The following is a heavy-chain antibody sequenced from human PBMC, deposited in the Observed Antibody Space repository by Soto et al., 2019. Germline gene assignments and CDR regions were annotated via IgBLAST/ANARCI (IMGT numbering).Heavy chain of an antibody. J-gene: IGHJ6*03. D-gene: IGHD2-2*01. Sequence: PSGTLSLTCSVYGASLSGYYCSWICQPPGKGLEWSGEINHSGSTNYTPSLKSRVTISVDTSKNQFPLKLSSVTAADTAVYYCARVRVGNSNARIVVVPARYYYMDVWGKATTVTVSS. CDR1: GASLSGYY. CDR3: ARVRVGNSNARIVVVPARYYYMDV. V-gene: IGHV4-34*01. CDR2: INHSGST.